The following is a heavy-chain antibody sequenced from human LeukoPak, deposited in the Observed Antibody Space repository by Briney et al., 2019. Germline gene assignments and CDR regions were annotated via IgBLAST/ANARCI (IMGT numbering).Heavy chain of an antibody. Sequence: SETLSPTCTVSGGSISSGSYYWSWIRQPAGKGLEWIGRIYSNGGPNYNPSLNSRVTISVDTSKNQFSLKLSPVTAADTAVYYCARDAVLRYFDWQPYYFDYWGQGTLVTVSS. CDR3: ARDAVLRYFDWQPYYFDY. CDR2: IYSNGGP. V-gene: IGHV4-61*02. CDR1: GGSISSGSYY. J-gene: IGHJ4*02. D-gene: IGHD3-9*01.